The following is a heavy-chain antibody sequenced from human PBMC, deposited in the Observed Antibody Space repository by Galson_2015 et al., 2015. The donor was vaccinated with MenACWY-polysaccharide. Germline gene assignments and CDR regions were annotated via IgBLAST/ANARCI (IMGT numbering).Heavy chain of an antibody. CDR1: GFTFSSYA. CDR2: ISYDGTNK. CDR3: ARSYCDRTSCYGLVY. V-gene: IGHV3-30-3*01. D-gene: IGHD2-2*01. Sequence: SLRLSCAASGFTFSSYAMHWVRQAPGKGLEWAAVISYDGTNKYYADSVKGRFTISRDNSKNTLYVQMNSLRPEDTAVYYCARSYCDRTSCYGLVYWGQATLVTVSA. J-gene: IGHJ4*02.